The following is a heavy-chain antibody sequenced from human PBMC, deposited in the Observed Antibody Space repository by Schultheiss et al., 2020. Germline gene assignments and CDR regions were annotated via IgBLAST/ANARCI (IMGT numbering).Heavy chain of an antibody. CDR1: GFTFSSYA. J-gene: IGHJ4*02. Sequence: GGSLRLSCAASGFTFSSYAMHWVRQAPGKGLEWVAVISYDGSNKYYADSVKGRFTISRDNSKNTLYLQMNSLRAEDTAVYYCASLTGRYSYGYEIDYWGQGTLVTVSS. CDR2: ISYDGSNK. V-gene: IGHV3-30-3*01. CDR3: ASLTGRYSYGYEIDY. D-gene: IGHD5-18*01.